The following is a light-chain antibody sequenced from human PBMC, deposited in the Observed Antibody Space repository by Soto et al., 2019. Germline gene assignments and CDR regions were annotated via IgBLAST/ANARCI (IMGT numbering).Light chain of an antibody. Sequence: QSVLTQPPSASGAPGQRVTISCSGSSSNIESNSVKWYQQLPGTAPKLLMYSNNQRPSGVPDRFSGSKSGTSASLAISGLQSEDEVDYYCSSWDDTLNGPGFGGGTKVTVL. CDR1: SSNIESNS. V-gene: IGLV1-44*01. CDR3: SSWDDTLNGPG. J-gene: IGLJ2*01. CDR2: SNN.